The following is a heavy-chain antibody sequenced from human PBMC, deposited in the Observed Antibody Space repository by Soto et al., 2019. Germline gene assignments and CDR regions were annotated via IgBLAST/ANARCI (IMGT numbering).Heavy chain of an antibody. CDR3: VKDGGAATGVWDYFDH. Sequence: EVQLLESGGGLVQPGGSLRLSCAASGFTFRSYAMTWVRQAPGRGLEWVSGISGGGDETYNADSVKGRFTISRDNSKNTLELQMNSRRAEDTAIYYCVKDGGAATGVWDYFDHWGQGTLITVSS. CDR1: GFTFRSYA. D-gene: IGHD3-16*01. J-gene: IGHJ4*02. CDR2: ISGGGDET. V-gene: IGHV3-23*01.